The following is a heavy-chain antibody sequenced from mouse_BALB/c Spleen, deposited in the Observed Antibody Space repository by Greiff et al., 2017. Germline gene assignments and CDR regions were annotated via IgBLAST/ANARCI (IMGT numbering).Heavy chain of an antibody. J-gene: IGHJ4*01. CDR3: ARGYDRGGYAMDY. CDR1: GYAFTNYL. V-gene: IGHV1-54*01. D-gene: IGHD2-14*01. CDR2: INPGSGGT. Sequence: QVQLQQSGAELVRPGTSVKVSCKASGYAFTNYLIELVKQRPGQGLEWIGVINPGSGGTNYNEKFKGKATLTADKSSSTAYMQLSSLTSDDSAVYFCARGYDRGGYAMDYWGQGTSVTVSS.